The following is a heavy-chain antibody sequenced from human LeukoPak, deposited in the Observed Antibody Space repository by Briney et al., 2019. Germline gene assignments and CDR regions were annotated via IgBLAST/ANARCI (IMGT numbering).Heavy chain of an antibody. V-gene: IGHV5-51*01. D-gene: IGHD1-26*01. J-gene: IGHJ4*02. CDR3: ARQPQYSGSYLNPFDY. CDR1: GYSFTSYW. Sequence: GESLKISCKGSGYSFTSYWIGWVRQMPGKGLEWMEIIYPGDSDTRYSPSFQGQVTISADKSISTAYLQWSSLKASDTAMYYCARQPQYSGSYLNPFDYWGQGTLVTVSS. CDR2: IYPGDSDT.